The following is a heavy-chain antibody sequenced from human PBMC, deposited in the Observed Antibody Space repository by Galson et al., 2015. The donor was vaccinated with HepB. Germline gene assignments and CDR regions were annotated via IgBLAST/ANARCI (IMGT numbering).Heavy chain of an antibody. D-gene: IGHD1-26*01. CDR1: GGSISSGDYY. CDR3: ARDLRYSGSYPYFDC. V-gene: IGHV4-30-4*01. Sequence: TLSLTCTVSGGSISSGDYYWSWIRQPPGKGLEWIGYIYYSGSTYYNPSLKSRVTISVDTSKNQFSLKLSSVTAADTAVYYCARDLRYSGSYPYFDCWGQGTLVTVSS. CDR2: IYYSGST. J-gene: IGHJ4*02.